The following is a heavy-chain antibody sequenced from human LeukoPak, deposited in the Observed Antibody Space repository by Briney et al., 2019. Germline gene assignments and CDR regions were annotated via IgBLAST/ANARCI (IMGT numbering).Heavy chain of an antibody. CDR3: ARSSALGYCSSTSCYRAAYYYYLDV. V-gene: IGHV4-34*01. J-gene: IGHJ6*03. D-gene: IGHD2-2*02. CDR1: GGSFSGYY. CDR2: INHSGST. Sequence: PSETLSLTCAVYGGSFSGYYWSWIRQPPGKGLEWIGEINHSGSTNYNPSLKSRVTISVDTSKNQFSLKLSSVTAADPAVYYCARSSALGYCSSTSCYRAAYYYYLDVWGKGTTVTVSS.